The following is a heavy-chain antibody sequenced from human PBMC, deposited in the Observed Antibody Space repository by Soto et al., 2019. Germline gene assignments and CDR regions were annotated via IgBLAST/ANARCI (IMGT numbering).Heavy chain of an antibody. Sequence: PGGSLRLSCAASGFSFSGSAMHWVRQASGKGLEWVGRIRSKANSYATAYAASVKGRFTISRDDSKNTAYLQMNSLKTEDTAVYYCTRPTPPYCSSTSCYNQDAWGKGTTVTVSS. CDR3: TRPTPPYCSSTSCYNQDA. CDR2: IRSKANSYAT. J-gene: IGHJ6*04. D-gene: IGHD2-2*02. V-gene: IGHV3-73*01. CDR1: GFSFSGSA.